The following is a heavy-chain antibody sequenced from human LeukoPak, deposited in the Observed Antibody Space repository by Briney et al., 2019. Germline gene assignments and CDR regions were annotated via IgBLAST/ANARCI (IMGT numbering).Heavy chain of an antibody. CDR2: ISAYNGNT. CDR1: GYTFTSYG. D-gene: IGHD3-22*01. V-gene: IGHV1-18*01. J-gene: IGHJ3*02. CDR3: ARVLLNPYYYDSSGSQTQAFDI. Sequence: ASVKVSCKASGYTFTSYGISWVRQAPGQGLEWMGWISAYNGNTNYAQKLQGRVTMTTDTSTSTAYMELRSLRSDDTAVYYCARVLLNPYYYDSSGSQTQAFDIWGQGTMVTVSS.